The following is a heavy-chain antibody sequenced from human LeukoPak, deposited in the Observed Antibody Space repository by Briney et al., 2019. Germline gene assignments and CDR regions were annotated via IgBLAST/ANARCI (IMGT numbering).Heavy chain of an antibody. J-gene: IGHJ4*02. Sequence: GESLKISCKGSGYSFTSYWIGWVRQMPGKGLEWMGIIYPGDSDTRYSPSFQGQVTISADESISTAYLQWSSLKASDTAMYYCARQFRYCSGGSCYGDYFDYWGQGTLVTVSS. V-gene: IGHV5-51*01. D-gene: IGHD2-15*01. CDR2: IYPGDSDT. CDR3: ARQFRYCSGGSCYGDYFDY. CDR1: GYSFTSYW.